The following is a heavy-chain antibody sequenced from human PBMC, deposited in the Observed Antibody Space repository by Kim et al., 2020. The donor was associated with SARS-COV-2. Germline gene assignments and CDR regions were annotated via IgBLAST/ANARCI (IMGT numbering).Heavy chain of an antibody. Sequence: DSVKGRFTISRDNAKNSLYLQMNSLRADDTALYYCAKLIASAGSYYFDFWGQGTLVTVSS. V-gene: IGHV3-9*01. D-gene: IGHD6-13*01. CDR3: AKLIASAGSYYFDF. J-gene: IGHJ4*02.